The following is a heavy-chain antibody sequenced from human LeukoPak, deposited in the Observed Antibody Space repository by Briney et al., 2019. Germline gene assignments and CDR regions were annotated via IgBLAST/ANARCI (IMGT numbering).Heavy chain of an antibody. V-gene: IGHV4-61*02. J-gene: IGHJ4*02. D-gene: IGHD3-3*01. Sequence: PSQTLSLTCIVSGGFITSSSYYWSWIRQPAGKGLEWIGRIYTSGSTNYNPSLKSRVTMSVDTSKNQFSLKLSSVTAADTAVYYCARENSVYDFWSGYSYYFDYWGQGTLVTVSS. CDR2: IYTSGST. CDR3: ARENSVYDFWSGYSYYFDY. CDR1: GGFITSSSYY.